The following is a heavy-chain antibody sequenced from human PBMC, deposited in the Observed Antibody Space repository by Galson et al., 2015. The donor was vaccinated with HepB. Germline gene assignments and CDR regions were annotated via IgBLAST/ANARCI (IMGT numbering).Heavy chain of an antibody. CDR3: AKDIVIKGGQWDGFDT. D-gene: IGHD1-26*01. Sequence: SLRLSCAASGFTFDDYSMHWVRQAPGKGLEWVSGITWQSATVGYADSVKGRFSISRDSAKNSLYLQLNSLRAEDTALYYCAKDIVIKGGQWDGFDTWGQGTLVTVSS. J-gene: IGHJ5*02. CDR1: GFTFDDYS. V-gene: IGHV3-9*01. CDR2: ITWQSATV.